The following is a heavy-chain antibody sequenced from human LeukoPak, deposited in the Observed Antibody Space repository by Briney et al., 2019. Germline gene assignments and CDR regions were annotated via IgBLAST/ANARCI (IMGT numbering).Heavy chain of an antibody. V-gene: IGHV4-61*10. CDR3: ARVTYYYGSGSANIPDAFDI. D-gene: IGHD3-10*01. CDR1: GGSISSETYY. CDR2: IYYSGST. J-gene: IGHJ3*02. Sequence: SETLSLTCTVSGGSISSETYYWTWVRQPAGKGLEWIGRIYYSGSTNYNPSLKSRVTISVDTSKNQFSLKLSSVTAADTAVYYCARVTYYYGSGSANIPDAFDIWGQGTMVTVSS.